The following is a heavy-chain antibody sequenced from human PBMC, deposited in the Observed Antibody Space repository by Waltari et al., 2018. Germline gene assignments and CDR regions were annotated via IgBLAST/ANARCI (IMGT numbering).Heavy chain of an antibody. CDR3: ARRSCTGECYAPYVY. CDR2: INPKSGGT. CDR1: GYTFTDYH. D-gene: IGHD2-8*02. Sequence: QVQLVQSGAEVTKPGASVKVSCKPSGYTFTDYHIHWVRQAPGQGLEWRGWINPKSGGTYYAQTLQGWVTMTRDTSTSTVYMELSSLKSDDTAMYYCARRSCTGECYAPYVYWGQGSLVTVSS. V-gene: IGHV1-2*04. J-gene: IGHJ4*02.